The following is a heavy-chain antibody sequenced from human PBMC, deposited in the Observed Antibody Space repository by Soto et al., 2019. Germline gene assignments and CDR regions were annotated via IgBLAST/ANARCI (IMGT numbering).Heavy chain of an antibody. CDR3: ARKVAGHFYYYYGMDV. V-gene: IGHV1-69*12. D-gene: IGHD6-19*01. CDR2: IIPIFGTA. J-gene: IGHJ6*02. CDR1: GGTFSSYA. Sequence: QVQLVQSGAEVKKPGSSVKVSCKASGGTFSSYAISWVRQAPGQGLEWMGGIIPIFGTANYAQKFQGRVTISADESTSTVDMELWSLRSEDTAVYYCARKVAGHFYYYYGMDVWGQGTTVTVSS.